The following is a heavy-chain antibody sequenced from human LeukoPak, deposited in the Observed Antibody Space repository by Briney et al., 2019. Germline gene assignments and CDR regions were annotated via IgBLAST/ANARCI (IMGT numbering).Heavy chain of an antibody. CDR3: ARAGVWDYSDSSGYHNAAFDI. CDR2: INPSSGGT. D-gene: IGHD3-22*01. J-gene: IGHJ3*02. CDR1: GYTFTDYY. V-gene: IGHV1-2*02. Sequence: ASVKVSCKASGYTFTDYYMHWVRQAPGQGPEWMGWINPSSGGTNYAQKFQGRVTVTRDTSISTAYMDLSRLRSDDTAVYYCARAGVWDYSDSSGYHNAAFDIWGQGTMVTVSS.